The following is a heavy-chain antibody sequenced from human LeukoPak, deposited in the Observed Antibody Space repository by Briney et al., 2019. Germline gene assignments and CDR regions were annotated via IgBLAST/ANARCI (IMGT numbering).Heavy chain of an antibody. CDR1: GGSISSGGYY. D-gene: IGHD2-21*02. Sequence: SETLSLTCTVSGGSISSGGYYWSWIRQPPGKGLEWIGEINHSGSTNYNPSLKSRVTISVDTSKNQFSLKLSSVTAADTAVYYCARGQEYCGGDCSSFDYWGQGTLVTVSS. V-gene: IGHV4-39*07. CDR3: ARGQEYCGGDCSSFDY. CDR2: INHSGST. J-gene: IGHJ4*02.